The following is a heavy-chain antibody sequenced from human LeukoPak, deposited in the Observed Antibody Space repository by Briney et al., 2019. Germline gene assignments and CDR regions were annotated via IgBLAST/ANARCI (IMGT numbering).Heavy chain of an antibody. J-gene: IGHJ5*02. D-gene: IGHD6-13*01. CDR1: GFTFSSYS. Sequence: GGSLRLSCAASGFTFSSYSMNWVRQAPGKGLEWVSSISSSSSYIYYADSVKGRFTISTDNAKNSLYLQMNSLRAEDTVVYCCARGSSSWAWGQGTLVTVSS. V-gene: IGHV3-21*01. CDR2: ISSSSSYI. CDR3: ARGSSSWA.